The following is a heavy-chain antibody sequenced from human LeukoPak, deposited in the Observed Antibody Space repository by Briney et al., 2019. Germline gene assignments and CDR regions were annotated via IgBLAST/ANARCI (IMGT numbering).Heavy chain of an antibody. Sequence: GGSLRLSCAASGFTFSSYAMSWARHPPGKGLEWVSAISGSGGSTYYADCVKGRFNISRDNSKNTLYLQMNSLRAEDTAVYYCAKGGDTMIVPYFQHWGQGTLVTVSS. D-gene: IGHD3-22*01. CDR2: ISGSGGST. V-gene: IGHV3-23*01. CDR1: GFTFSSYA. CDR3: AKGGDTMIVPYFQH. J-gene: IGHJ1*01.